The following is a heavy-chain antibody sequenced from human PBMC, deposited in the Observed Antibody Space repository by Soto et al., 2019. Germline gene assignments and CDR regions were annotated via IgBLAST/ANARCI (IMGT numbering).Heavy chain of an antibody. CDR3: ARVVPGAEAWFGP. CDR2: ISLYTDGT. CDR1: SYTFSNYG. D-gene: IGHD2-2*01. Sequence: QVQLVQSGGEVKKPGASVKVSCKTSSYTFSNYGITWVRQAPGQPLEWLGWISLYTDGTNYAQKFQGRVSMTTDTSTTTAYMALRSLRSDDTAVYYCARVVPGAEAWFGPWGQGTLVTVSS. V-gene: IGHV1-18*01. J-gene: IGHJ5*02.